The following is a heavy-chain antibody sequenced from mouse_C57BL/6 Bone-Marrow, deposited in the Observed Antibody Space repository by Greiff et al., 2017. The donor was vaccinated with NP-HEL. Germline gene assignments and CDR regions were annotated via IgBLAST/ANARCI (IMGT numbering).Heavy chain of an antibody. CDR3: ARGLLNFYAMDY. CDR1: GYTFTSYW. J-gene: IGHJ4*01. CDR2: IHPNSGST. V-gene: IGHV1-64*01. Sequence: QVQLQQSGAELVKPGASVKLSCKASGYTFTSYWMHWVKQRPGQGLEWIGMIHPNSGSTNYNEKFKSKATLTVDKSSSTAYMQLSSLTSEDSAVYYCARGLLNFYAMDYWGQGTSVTVSS. D-gene: IGHD1-3*01.